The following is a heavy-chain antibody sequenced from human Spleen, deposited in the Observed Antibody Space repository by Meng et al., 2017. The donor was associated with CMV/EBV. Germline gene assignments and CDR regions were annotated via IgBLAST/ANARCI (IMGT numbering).Heavy chain of an antibody. V-gene: IGHV3-30*02. D-gene: IGHD1-26*01. CDR2: IRYDGSNK. CDR3: AKDRGSSGSWSSGYFDY. CDR1: GFTFSSYG. Sequence: GGSLRLSCAASGFTFSSYGMHWVRQAPGKGLEWVAFIRYDGSNKYYADSVKGRFTISRDNSKNSLYLQMNSLRAEDTALYYCAKDRGSSGSWSSGYFDYWGQGTLVTVSS. J-gene: IGHJ4*02.